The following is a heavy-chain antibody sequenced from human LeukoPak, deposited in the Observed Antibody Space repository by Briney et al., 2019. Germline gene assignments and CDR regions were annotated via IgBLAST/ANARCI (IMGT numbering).Heavy chain of an antibody. J-gene: IGHJ3*01. CDR2: IRGDGGDI. Sequence: GGSLRLSCAASGFTFSSYAMSWVRQAPGKRLDWVANIRGDGGDISYLDSVKGRFTISRDNARNSLYLQMHSLRAEDTAMYYCARDASFTVSGLIMDVYDLWGPGTMVTVSS. CDR1: GFTFSSYA. CDR3: ARDASFTVSGLIMDVYDL. V-gene: IGHV3-7*01. D-gene: IGHD3-3*01.